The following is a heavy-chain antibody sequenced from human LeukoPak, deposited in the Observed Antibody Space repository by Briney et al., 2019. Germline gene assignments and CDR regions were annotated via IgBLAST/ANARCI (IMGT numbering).Heavy chain of an antibody. CDR3: AADFYTSYHLGY. CDR1: GFTVTVNY. V-gene: IGHV3-66*01. Sequence: GSLRLSCAVSGFTVTVNYMSWVRQAPGKGLEWVSIIYRSGSISYADSVKGRFIISRDSSTNTLSLQMTSPRAEDTAVYYCAADFYTSYHLGYWGQGTLVTVSS. J-gene: IGHJ4*02. D-gene: IGHD3-16*01. CDR2: IYRSGSI.